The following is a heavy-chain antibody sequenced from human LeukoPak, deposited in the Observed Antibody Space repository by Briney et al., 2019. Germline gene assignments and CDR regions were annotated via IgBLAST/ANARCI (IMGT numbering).Heavy chain of an antibody. CDR2: INTNTGNP. CDR3: ARVAYCGGDCYSFLADY. CDR1: GYTFTSYA. V-gene: IGHV7-4-1*02. Sequence: GASVKVSCKASGYTFTSYAMNWVRQAPGQGLEWMGWINTNTGNPTYAQGFTGRFVFSLDTPVSTAYLQISSLKAEDTAVYYCARVAYCGGDCYSFLADYWGQGTLVTVSS. J-gene: IGHJ4*02. D-gene: IGHD2-21*02.